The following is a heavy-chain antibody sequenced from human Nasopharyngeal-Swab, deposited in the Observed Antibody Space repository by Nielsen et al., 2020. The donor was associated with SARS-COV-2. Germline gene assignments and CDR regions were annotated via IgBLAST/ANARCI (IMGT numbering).Heavy chain of an antibody. CDR3: ARSVGLRFLEWLSQHFDY. J-gene: IGHJ4*02. V-gene: IGHV4-34*01. D-gene: IGHD3-3*01. CDR1: GGSSSGYY. Sequence: SETLSLTCAVYGGSSSGYYWSWIRQPPGKGLEWIGEINHSGSTNYNPSLKSRVTISVDTSKNQFSLKLSSVTAADTAVYYCARSVGLRFLEWLSQHFDYWGQGTLVTVSS. CDR2: INHSGST.